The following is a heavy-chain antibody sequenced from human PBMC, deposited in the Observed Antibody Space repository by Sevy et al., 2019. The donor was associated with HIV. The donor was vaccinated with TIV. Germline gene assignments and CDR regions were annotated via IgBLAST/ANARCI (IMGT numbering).Heavy chain of an antibody. J-gene: IGHJ4*02. CDR3: ARSLDY. V-gene: IGHV3-7*01. CDR2: INQDGSEK. Sequence: GGSLRLSCVASGFTFRSYWMNWLRQAPGKGLEWVANINQDGSEKFYLDSVKVRFTISRDNAKNSVFLQMDSLRAEDTAVYYCARSLDYWGQGSLVTVSS. CDR1: GFTFRSYW.